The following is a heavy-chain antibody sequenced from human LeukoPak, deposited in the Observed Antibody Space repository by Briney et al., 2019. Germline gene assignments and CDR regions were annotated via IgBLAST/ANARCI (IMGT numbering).Heavy chain of an antibody. V-gene: IGHV3-23*01. J-gene: IGHJ4*02. D-gene: IGHD5-18*01. CDR2: ISGSGGST. CDR1: GFTFSSYA. Sequence: PGGSPRLSCAASGFTFSSYAMSWVRQAPGKGLEWVSAISGSGGSTYYADSVKGRFTISRDNSKNTLYLQMNSLRAGDTAVYYCAKSLRIQLWSHYFDYWGQGTLVTVSS. CDR3: AKSLRIQLWSHYFDY.